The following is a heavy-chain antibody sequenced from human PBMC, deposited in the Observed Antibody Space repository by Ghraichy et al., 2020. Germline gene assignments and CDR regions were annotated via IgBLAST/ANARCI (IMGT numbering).Heavy chain of an antibody. CDR2: ISSSGSTI. V-gene: IGHV3-48*03. J-gene: IGHJ4*02. CDR3: ARDNGNYYDSSGYWH. Sequence: GGSLRLSCAASGFTFSSYEMNWVRQAPGKGLEWVSYISSSGSTIYYADSVKGRFTISRDNAKNSLYLQMNSLRAEDTAVYYCARDNGNYYDSSGYWHWGQGTLVTVSS. D-gene: IGHD3-22*01. CDR1: GFTFSSYE.